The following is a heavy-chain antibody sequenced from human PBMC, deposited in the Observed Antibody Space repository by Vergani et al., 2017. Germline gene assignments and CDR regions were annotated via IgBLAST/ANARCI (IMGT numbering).Heavy chain of an antibody. V-gene: IGHV3-66*04. CDR3: ARHVWLNP. J-gene: IGHJ5*02. CDR1: GFTVSSNY. D-gene: IGHD5-12*01. Sequence: EVQLVESGGGLVQPGGSLRLSCAAPGFTVSSNYMSWVRQAPGKGLEWVSVIHKDGNIKYADAVRGRFTISRDSSRNTVHLQMNSLRVEDTAVYYCARHVWLNPWGQGALVTVSS. CDR2: IHKDGNI.